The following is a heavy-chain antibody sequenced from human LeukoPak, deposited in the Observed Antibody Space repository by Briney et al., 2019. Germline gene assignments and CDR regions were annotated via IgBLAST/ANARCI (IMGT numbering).Heavy chain of an antibody. J-gene: IGHJ2*01. D-gene: IGHD4-23*01. CDR3: AKTFYGGTNQAEDWYFDL. CDR1: GFTFSSYA. CDR2: IRGSGGST. V-gene: IGHV3-23*01. Sequence: PGGSLRLSCAAAGFTFSSYAMGWVRQAPGKGLEWVSAIRGSGGSTYYADSVKGRFTISRDNSKNTLYLQMNSLRAEDTAVYYCAKTFYGGTNQAEDWYFDLWGRGTLVTVSS.